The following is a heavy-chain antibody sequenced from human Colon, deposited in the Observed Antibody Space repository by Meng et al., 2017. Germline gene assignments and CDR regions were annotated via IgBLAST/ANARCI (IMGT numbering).Heavy chain of an antibody. Sequence: QVRLQASGPGLVKPSQTLSLTCTVSGGSISNGFFFWSWIRQHPLKGLEWIGSVSHTGSTSYNPSIQSLVTISRDTPKNQFSLNLTSVTAADTAVYFCARGSGTLRHFDYWGQGTLVTVSS. V-gene: IGHV4-31*01. CDR3: ARGSGTLRHFDY. J-gene: IGHJ4*02. CDR2: VSHTGST. CDR1: GGSISNGFFF. D-gene: IGHD1-26*01.